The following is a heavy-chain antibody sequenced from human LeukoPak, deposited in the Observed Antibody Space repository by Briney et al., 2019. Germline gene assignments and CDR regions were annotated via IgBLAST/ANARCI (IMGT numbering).Heavy chain of an antibody. D-gene: IGHD3-22*01. J-gene: IGHJ4*02. CDR1: GFTFSSYA. V-gene: IGHV3-23*01. CDR3: ANPTYYYDSSDEIDY. Sequence: AGGSLRLSCAASGFTFSSYAMSWVRQAPGKGLEWVSAISGSGGSTYYADSVKGRFTISRDNSKNTLYLQMNSLRAEDTAVYYCANPTYYYDSSDEIDYWGQGTLVTVSS. CDR2: ISGSGGST.